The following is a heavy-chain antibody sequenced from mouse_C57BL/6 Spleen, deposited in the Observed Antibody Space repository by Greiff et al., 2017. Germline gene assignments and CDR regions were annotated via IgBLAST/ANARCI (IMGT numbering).Heavy chain of an antibody. CDR3: GGGPRGAY. CDR1: GYAFSSSW. CDR2: IYPGDGDT. V-gene: IGHV1-82*01. J-gene: IGHJ3*01. Sequence: QVQLQQSGPELVKPGASVKISCKASGYAFSSSWMNWVKQRPGKGLEWIGRIYPGDGDTNYNGKFKGKATLTADKSSSTAYMQLSSLTSEDSAVYFCGGGPRGAYWGQGTLVTVSA.